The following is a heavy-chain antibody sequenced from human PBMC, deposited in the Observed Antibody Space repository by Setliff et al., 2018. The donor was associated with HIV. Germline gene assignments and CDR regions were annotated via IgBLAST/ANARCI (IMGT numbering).Heavy chain of an antibody. CDR2: IRQDESEM. CDR3: ARDISLGILYTTPDY. Sequence: PGESLKISCAASGFTFNRNCMSWVRQAPGKGLEWVATIRQDESEMQYVDSVKGRFTISRDNAKNSLYLQMNSLSAEDTAVYYCARDISLGILYTTPDYWGQGTLVTVSS. D-gene: IGHD2-15*01. V-gene: IGHV3-7*03. CDR1: GFTFNRNC. J-gene: IGHJ4*02.